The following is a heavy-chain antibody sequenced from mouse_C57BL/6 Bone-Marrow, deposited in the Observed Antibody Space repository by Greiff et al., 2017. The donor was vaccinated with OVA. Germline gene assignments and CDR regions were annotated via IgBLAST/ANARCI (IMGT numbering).Heavy chain of an antibody. V-gene: IGHV1-69*01. D-gene: IGHD2-4*01. CDR1: GYTFTSYW. J-gene: IGHJ4*01. Sequence: QVQLQQPGAELVMPGASVKLSCKASGYTFTSYWMHWVKQRPGQGLEWIGEIDPSDSYTNYNQKFKGKSTLTVDKSSSTAYMQLSSLTSEDSAVYYCARRGYYEDAMDYWGQGTSVTVSS. CDR2: IDPSDSYT. CDR3: ARRGYYEDAMDY.